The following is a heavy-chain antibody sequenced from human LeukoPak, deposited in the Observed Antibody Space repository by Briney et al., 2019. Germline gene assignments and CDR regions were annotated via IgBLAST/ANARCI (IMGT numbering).Heavy chain of an antibody. J-gene: IGHJ4*02. CDR1: GGTFTSYA. V-gene: IGHV1-69*01. CDR2: IIPIFGTA. CDR3: AGGPPLSSSWYTCFDF. Sequence: SVKVSFKASGGTFTSYAISWVRQAPGQGLEWMGGIIPIFGTANYAQKFQGRVTITADESTSTAYMELSSLRSEDMAVYYCAGGPPLSSSWYTCFDFWGQGTLVTVSS. D-gene: IGHD6-13*01.